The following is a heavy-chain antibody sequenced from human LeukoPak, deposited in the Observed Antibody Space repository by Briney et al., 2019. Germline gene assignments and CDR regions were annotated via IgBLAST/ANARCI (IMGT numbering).Heavy chain of an antibody. D-gene: IGHD3-10*01. CDR3: ARSDSYSFGSGHAFDL. CDR1: GGSIRSGTYC. J-gene: IGHJ3*01. V-gene: IGHV4-31*03. CDR2: IYDTGST. Sequence: SETLSLTCTVSGGSIRSGTYCWTWVRHHPGKGLEWLGYIYDTGSTYFNPSLKSRVSFSVDTSKHQVSLRVRSGTAADTAVYYCARSDSYSFGSGHAFDLWGQGIMVTVSS.